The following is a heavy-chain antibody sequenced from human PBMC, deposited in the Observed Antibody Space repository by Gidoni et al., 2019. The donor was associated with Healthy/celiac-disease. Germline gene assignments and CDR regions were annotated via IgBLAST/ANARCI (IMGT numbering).Heavy chain of an antibody. CDR1: GFTFSSYA. D-gene: IGHD3-3*01. CDR3: AKDPGSSFWSGYYTNYYYYGMDV. V-gene: IGHV3-23*01. Sequence: EVQLLESGGGLVQPGGSLRLSCAASGFTFSSYAMSWVRQAPGKGLEWVSAISGSGGSTYYADSVKGRFTISRDNSKNTLYLQMNSLRAEDTAVYYCAKDPGSSFWSGYYTNYYYYGMDVWGQGTTVTVSS. J-gene: IGHJ6*02. CDR2: ISGSGGST.